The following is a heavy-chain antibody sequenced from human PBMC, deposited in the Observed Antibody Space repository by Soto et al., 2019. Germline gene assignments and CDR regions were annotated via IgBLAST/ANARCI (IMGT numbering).Heavy chain of an antibody. J-gene: IGHJ6*03. CDR2: IYYSGST. V-gene: IGHV4-31*03. CDR1: GGSISSGGYY. Sequence: SETLSLTCTVSGGSISSGGYYWSWIRQHPGKGLEWIGYIYYSGSTYYNPSLKSRVTISVDTSKNQFSLKLSSVTAADTAVYYCARGHFDYYYMDVWGKGTTVTVSS. CDR3: ARGHFDYYYMDV.